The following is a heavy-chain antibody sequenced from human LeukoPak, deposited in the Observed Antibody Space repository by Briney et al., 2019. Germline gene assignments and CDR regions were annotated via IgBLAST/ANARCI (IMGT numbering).Heavy chain of an antibody. V-gene: IGHV4-4*07. CDR3: ARGGSEDSPYYFDY. D-gene: IGHD3-16*01. J-gene: IGHJ4*02. Sequence: PSETLSLTCTVCGGSINSHYWTWIRQPAGKGLEWIGRIYSSGSTNYNPSLKSRVTMSVDTSKNQFSLKLNSVTAADTAVYYCARGGSEDSPYYFDYWGQGTLVTVSS. CDR2: IYSSGST. CDR1: GGSINSHY.